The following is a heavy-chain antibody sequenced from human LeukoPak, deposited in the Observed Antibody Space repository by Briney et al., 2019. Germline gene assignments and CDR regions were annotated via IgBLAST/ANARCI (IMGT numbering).Heavy chain of an antibody. Sequence: PGGSLRLSCAASGFTFSSYGMHWVRQAPGKGLEWVAFIRYDGSNKYYADSVKGRFTISRDNSKNTLYLQMNSLRAEGTAVYYCAKIPEFSGSWLLDYRGQGTLVTVSS. CDR2: IRYDGSNK. CDR3: AKIPEFSGSWLLDY. CDR1: GFTFSSYG. V-gene: IGHV3-30*02. J-gene: IGHJ4*02. D-gene: IGHD1-26*01.